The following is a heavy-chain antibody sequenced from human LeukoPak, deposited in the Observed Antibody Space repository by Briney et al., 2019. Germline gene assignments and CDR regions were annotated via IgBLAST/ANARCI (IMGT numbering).Heavy chain of an antibody. CDR3: ARRRLGWYSVDY. CDR2: IKQDGSEK. J-gene: IGHJ4*02. V-gene: IGHV3-7*05. D-gene: IGHD6-19*01. CDR1: GFTFSNYW. Sequence: GGSLRLSCAASGFTFSNYWMIWVRQAPGKGLEWVGNIKQDGSEKRYADSVRGRFSISRDSAQTSLYLQMNSLRAEDTAVYYCARRRLGWYSVDYWGQGTLVTVSS.